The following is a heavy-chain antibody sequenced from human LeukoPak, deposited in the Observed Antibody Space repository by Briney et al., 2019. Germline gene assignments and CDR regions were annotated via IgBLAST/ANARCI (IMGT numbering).Heavy chain of an antibody. CDR2: ISDSGGFT. CDR3: AKEDLYDGMDV. Sequence: GGSLRLSCAASGFTVSNYAMSWVRQAPGKGLEWVSAISDSGGFTYYVDSVKGRFTISRDNSKKTLYLQMNGLRAEDTALYYCAKEDLYDGMDVWGKGTTVTVSS. J-gene: IGHJ6*04. CDR1: GFTVSNYA. V-gene: IGHV3-23*01.